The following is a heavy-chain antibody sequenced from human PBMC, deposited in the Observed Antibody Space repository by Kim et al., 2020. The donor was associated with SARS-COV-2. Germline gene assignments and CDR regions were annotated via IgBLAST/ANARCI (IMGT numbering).Heavy chain of an antibody. V-gene: IGHV3-30*18. J-gene: IGHJ5*02. CDR3: AKGRSSSWKYNWFDP. CDR1: GFTFSSYG. D-gene: IGHD6-13*01. CDR2: ISYDGSNK. Sequence: GGSLRLSCAASGFTFSSYGMHWVRQAPGKGLEWVAVISYDGSNKYYADSVKGRFTISRDNSKNTLYLQMNSLRAEDTAVYYCAKGRSSSWKYNWFDPWGQGTLVTVSS.